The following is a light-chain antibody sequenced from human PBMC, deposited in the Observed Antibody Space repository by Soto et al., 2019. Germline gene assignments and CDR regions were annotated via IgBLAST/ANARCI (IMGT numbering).Light chain of an antibody. J-gene: IGLJ2*01. V-gene: IGLV2-8*01. CDR1: SSDVGGYNY. CDR3: SSYAGSNNLV. Sequence: QSVLTQPPSASGSPGQSVTISCTGTSSDVGGYNYVSWYQQHPGKAPKLMIYAVSKRPSGVPDRFSGSKSGNTASLPVSGLQAEDEADYYCSSYAGSNNLVFGGGTKVTVL. CDR2: AVS.